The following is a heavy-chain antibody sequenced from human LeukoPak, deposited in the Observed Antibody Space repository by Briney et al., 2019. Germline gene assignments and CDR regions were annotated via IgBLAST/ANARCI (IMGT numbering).Heavy chain of an antibody. D-gene: IGHD4-17*01. CDR3: ARELRGRFDC. CDR2: IRYDGNDK. Sequence: GSLRLSCAASGFTFSSYGMHWVRQAPGKGLEWVAFIRYDGNDKYYADSVKGRFTISRDNSKNTLYLQMNSLRAEDTAVYFCARELRGRFDCWGQGTLVTVSS. J-gene: IGHJ4*02. CDR1: GFTFSSYG. V-gene: IGHV3-30*02.